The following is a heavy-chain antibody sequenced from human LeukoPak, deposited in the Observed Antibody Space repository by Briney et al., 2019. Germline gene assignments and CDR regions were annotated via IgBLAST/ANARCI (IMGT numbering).Heavy chain of an antibody. V-gene: IGHV1-69*06. CDR1: GYTFTSYG. J-gene: IGHJ4*02. CDR2: IIPIFGTA. CDR3: ARNGYGGSADFDY. D-gene: IGHD4-23*01. Sequence: SVKVSCKASGYTFTSYGISWVRQAPGQGLEWMGGIIPIFGTANYAQKFQGRVTITADKSTSTAYMELSSLRSEDTAVYYCARNGYGGSADFDYWGQGTLVTVSS.